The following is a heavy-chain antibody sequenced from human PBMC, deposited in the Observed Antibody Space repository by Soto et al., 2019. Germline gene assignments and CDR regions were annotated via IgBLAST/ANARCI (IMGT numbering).Heavy chain of an antibody. J-gene: IGHJ4*02. CDR3: ASYIQLCIDY. CDR1: GGSISSGGYY. Sequence: QVQLQESGPGLVKPSQTLSLTCTVSGGSISSGGYYWSWIRQHPGKGLEWLGYIYYSGRTYYNPYLKCRLTISVDTSKNQFSLKLSSVTAAYTAVYYCASYIQLCIDYWGQGTLVTVSS. V-gene: IGHV4-31*03. CDR2: IYYSGRT. D-gene: IGHD5-18*01.